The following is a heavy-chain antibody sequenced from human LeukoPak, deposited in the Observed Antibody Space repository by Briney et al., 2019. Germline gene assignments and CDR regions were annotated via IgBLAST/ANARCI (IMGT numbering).Heavy chain of an antibody. CDR2: ISAYNGNT. CDR1: GYTFTSYG. J-gene: IGHJ6*02. V-gene: IGHV1-18*01. D-gene: IGHD3-3*01. CDR3: ARVGESITIFGVVPPGYYYYGMDV. Sequence: GASVKVSCKASGYTFTSYGISWVRQAPGQGLEWMGWISAYNGNTNYAQKLQGRVTMTTDTSTSTAYMELRSLRSDDTAVYYCARVGESITIFGVVPPGYYYYGMDVWGQGTTVTVSS.